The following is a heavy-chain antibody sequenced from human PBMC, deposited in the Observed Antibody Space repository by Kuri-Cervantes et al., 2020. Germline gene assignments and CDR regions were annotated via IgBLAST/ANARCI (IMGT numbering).Heavy chain of an antibody. V-gene: IGHV1-8*02. Sequence: ASVKVSCKASGYTFTSYAMHWVRQAPGQRLEWMGWMNPNSGNTGYAQKFQGRVTMTRNTSISTAYMELSSLRAEDTAVYYCARDPTTVGVSAVMRAGGGMDVWGQGITVTVSS. J-gene: IGHJ6*02. CDR3: ARDPTTVGVSAVMRAGGGMDV. CDR2: MNPNSGNT. D-gene: IGHD2-2*01. CDR1: GYTFTSYA.